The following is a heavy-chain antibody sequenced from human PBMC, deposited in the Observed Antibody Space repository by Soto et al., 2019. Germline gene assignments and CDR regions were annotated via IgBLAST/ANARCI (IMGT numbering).Heavy chain of an antibody. J-gene: IGHJ4*02. Sequence: GGSLRLSCAASGFTFSSYAMHWVRQAPGKGLEWGTVISYDGSKKYYADSVKGRFTISRDNSKNTLYLQMNSLRAEDTAIYYCARDQSVNTAMVNQFDYWGQGTLVTVSS. V-gene: IGHV3-30-3*01. D-gene: IGHD5-18*01. CDR2: ISYDGSKK. CDR1: GFTFSSYA. CDR3: ARDQSVNTAMVNQFDY.